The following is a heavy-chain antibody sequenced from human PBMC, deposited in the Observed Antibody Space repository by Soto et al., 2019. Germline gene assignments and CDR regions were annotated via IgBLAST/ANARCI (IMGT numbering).Heavy chain of an antibody. V-gene: IGHV3-7*01. CDR3: ARDRSTKGMGDYYGLDV. D-gene: IGHD3-16*01. CDR1: GFTFSSYW. Sequence: LRLSCAASGFTFSSYWMSWVRQAPGKGLEWVANIKQDGSEKYSVDSVKGRFTISRDNAKNSLYLQMNSLRAEDTAVYYCARDRSTKGMGDYYGLDVWGQGTTVTVSS. J-gene: IGHJ6*02. CDR2: IKQDGSEK.